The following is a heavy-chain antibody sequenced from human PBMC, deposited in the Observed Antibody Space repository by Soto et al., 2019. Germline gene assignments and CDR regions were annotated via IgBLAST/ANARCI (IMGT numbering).Heavy chain of an antibody. Sequence: PSETLSLTCTVSGGSISSGGYYWSWIRQHPGKGLEWIGYIYYSGSTYYIPSLKSRVTISVDTSKNQFSLKLSSVSAADTAVYYCARATVMGIAARPATGWFDPWGQGTLVTVSS. D-gene: IGHD6-6*01. CDR3: ARATVMGIAARPATGWFDP. V-gene: IGHV4-31*03. CDR2: IYYSGST. CDR1: GGSISSGGYY. J-gene: IGHJ5*02.